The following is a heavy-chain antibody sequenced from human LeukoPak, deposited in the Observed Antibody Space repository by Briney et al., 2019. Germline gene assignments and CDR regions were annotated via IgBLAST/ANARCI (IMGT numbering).Heavy chain of an antibody. V-gene: IGHV3-30-3*01. Sequence: GGSLRLSCAASGFTFSSYAMSWVRQAPGKGLEWVAVISYDGSNKYYADSVKGRFTISRDNSKNTLYLQMNSLRAEDTAVYYCARDGAEIGATNAFDIWGQGTMVTVSS. CDR2: ISYDGSNK. CDR3: ARDGAEIGATNAFDI. J-gene: IGHJ3*02. CDR1: GFTFSSYA. D-gene: IGHD1-26*01.